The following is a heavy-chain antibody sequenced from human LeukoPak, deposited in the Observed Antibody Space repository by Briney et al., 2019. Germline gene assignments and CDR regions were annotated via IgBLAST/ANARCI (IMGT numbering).Heavy chain of an antibody. J-gene: IGHJ4*02. CDR3: ARRAAAAVTLCFDY. CDR2: IYYSGST. V-gene: IGHV4-39*07. CDR1: GGSISSSSYY. D-gene: IGHD6-13*01. Sequence: KPSETLSLTCTVSGGSISSSSYYWGWIRQPPGKGLEWIGSIYYSGSTYYNPSLKSRVTISVDTSKNQFSLKLSSVTAADTAVYYCARRAAAAVTLCFDYWGQGTLVTVSS.